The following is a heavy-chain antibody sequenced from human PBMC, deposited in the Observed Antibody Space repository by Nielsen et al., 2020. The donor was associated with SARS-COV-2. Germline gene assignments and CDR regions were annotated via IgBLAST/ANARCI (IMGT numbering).Heavy chain of an antibody. CDR2: IKQDGSEK. J-gene: IGHJ4*02. Sequence: WIRQPPGKGLEWVANIKQDGSEKNYVDSVKGRFTISRDNAKNSLFLQMNSLRAEDTAVYYCARHRRDTYYYDSSGYYYVDYWGQGTLVTVSS. D-gene: IGHD3-22*01. V-gene: IGHV3-7*01. CDR3: ARHRRDTYYYDSSGYYYVDY.